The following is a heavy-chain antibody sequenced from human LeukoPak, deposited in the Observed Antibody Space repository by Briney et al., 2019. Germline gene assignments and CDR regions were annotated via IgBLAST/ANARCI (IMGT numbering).Heavy chain of an antibody. CDR1: GFTFNYFW. Sequence: PGRSLRLSCAASGFTFNYFWMHWARQVPGKGLVWVSGINNDGTATYYADSVKGRFTISRDNAKNTVYLQMNGLRAEDTTVYYCATVSEYWSQGTLVTVSS. V-gene: IGHV3-74*01. CDR2: INNDGTAT. CDR3: ATVSEY. J-gene: IGHJ4*02.